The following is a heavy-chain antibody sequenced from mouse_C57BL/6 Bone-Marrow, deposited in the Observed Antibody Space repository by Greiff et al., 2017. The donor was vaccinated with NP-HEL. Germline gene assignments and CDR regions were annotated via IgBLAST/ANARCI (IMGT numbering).Heavy chain of an antibody. D-gene: IGHD1-1*01. J-gene: IGHJ1*03. V-gene: IGHV1-82*01. Sequence: QVQLQQSGPELVKPGASVKISCKASGYAFSSSWMNWVKQRPGKGLEWIGRIYPGDGDTNYNGKFKGKATLTADKSSSTAYMQLSSLTSEDSAVYFCARYGTTVVDWYFDVWGTGTTVTVSS. CDR1: GYAFSSSW. CDR3: ARYGTTVVDWYFDV. CDR2: IYPGDGDT.